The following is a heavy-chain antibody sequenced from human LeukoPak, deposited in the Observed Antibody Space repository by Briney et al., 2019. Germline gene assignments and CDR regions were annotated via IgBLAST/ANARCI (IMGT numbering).Heavy chain of an antibody. CDR3: ARVPRNYDSSGYYPYYFDY. D-gene: IGHD3-22*01. CDR1: GYTFTSNY. J-gene: IGHJ4*02. Sequence: ASVKASCKAFGYTFTSNYMHWVRQAPGQGPEWMGVISPSGGSTTYAQKFQGRVTMTRDTSTSTVYMELSSLRSEDTAVYYCARVPRNYDSSGYYPYYFDYWGQGTLVTVSS. CDR2: ISPSGGST. V-gene: IGHV1-46*01.